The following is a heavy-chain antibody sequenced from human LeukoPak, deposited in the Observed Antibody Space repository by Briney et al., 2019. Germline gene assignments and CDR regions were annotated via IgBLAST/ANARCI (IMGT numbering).Heavy chain of an antibody. Sequence: GALSLSCAASGFTFSSYAMHWVRQAPGKGLEWVAVISYDGSNKYYADSVKGLFTISRDNSKNTLYLQMNSLRAEDTAVYSCARDSALRVVTAIQVYYYYYMDVWGKGTTVTVSS. J-gene: IGHJ6*03. D-gene: IGHD2-21*02. V-gene: IGHV3-30*01. CDR3: ARDSALRVVTAIQVYYYYYMDV. CDR1: GFTFSSYA. CDR2: ISYDGSNK.